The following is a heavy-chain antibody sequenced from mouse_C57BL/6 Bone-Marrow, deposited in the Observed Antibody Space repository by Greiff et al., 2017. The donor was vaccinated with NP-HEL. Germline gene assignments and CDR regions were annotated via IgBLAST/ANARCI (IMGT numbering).Heavy chain of an antibody. D-gene: IGHD2-2*01. Sequence: QVHVKQSGAELVRPGTSVKMSCKASGYTFTNYWIGWAKQRPGHGLEWIGDIYPGGGYTNYNEKFKGKATMTADTSSSTAYMPLSSLTSEASAIYYCAREVGFYALDYWGQGTSVTVSS. CDR2: IYPGGGYT. CDR3: AREVGFYALDY. J-gene: IGHJ4*01. V-gene: IGHV1-63*01. CDR1: GYTFTNYW.